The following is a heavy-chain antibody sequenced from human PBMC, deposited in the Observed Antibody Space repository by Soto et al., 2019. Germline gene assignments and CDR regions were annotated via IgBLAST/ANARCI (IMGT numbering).Heavy chain of an antibody. Sequence: QVQLEESGGGVVQPGRSLRLSCEASGFTFNTYSMHWVRQPPGKGLEWLAAIWYDGTQKYYADSVKGRFIISRDNSKKTLYLEMNSLRVDDTAMYFCARVRCSGGDCFYDYWGQGTLVTVSS. CDR2: IWYDGTQK. CDR3: ARVRCSGGDCFYDY. J-gene: IGHJ4*02. D-gene: IGHD2-21*02. V-gene: IGHV3-33*01. CDR1: GFTFNTYS.